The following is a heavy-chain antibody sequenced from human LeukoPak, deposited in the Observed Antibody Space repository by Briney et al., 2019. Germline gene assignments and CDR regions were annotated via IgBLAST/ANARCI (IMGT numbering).Heavy chain of an antibody. J-gene: IGHJ5*02. D-gene: IGHD3-22*01. CDR1: GGSISSGSYY. V-gene: IGHV4-39*07. CDR3: ARIYFDSGTNWFDP. CDR2: IYYSGST. Sequence: PSETLSLTYTVSGGSISSGSYYWGWIRQPPGKRLDWIGSIYYSGSTYYNPSLKSRVTISVDTSKNQFSLKLSSVTAADTAVYYCARIYFDSGTNWFDPWGQGTLVTVSS.